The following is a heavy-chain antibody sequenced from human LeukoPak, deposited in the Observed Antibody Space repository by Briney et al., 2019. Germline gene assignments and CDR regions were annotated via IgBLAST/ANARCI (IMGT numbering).Heavy chain of an antibody. CDR3: ARDGCSSTSCQGYYYYMDV. D-gene: IGHD2-2*01. J-gene: IGHJ6*03. CDR1: GGSISSQF. Sequence: NTSETLSLTCTVSGGSISSQFWSWIRQPPGKGLEWIGYIYYSGSTNYNPSLKSRVTISVDTSKNQFSLKLSSVTAAGTAVYYCARDGCSSTSCQGYYYYMDVWGKGTTVTVSS. CDR2: IYYSGST. V-gene: IGHV4-59*11.